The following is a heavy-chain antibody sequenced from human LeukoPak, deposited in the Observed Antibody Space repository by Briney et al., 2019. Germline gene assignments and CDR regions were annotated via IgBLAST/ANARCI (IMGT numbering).Heavy chain of an antibody. Sequence: PGGSLRLSCAASGWMHWVRQAPGKGLVWVSGINHDGTGTYYADSVKGRFTISRDNAKNTLYLQMNSLSADDTAVYYCARGIMALEAYDYWGQGTLVTVSS. J-gene: IGHJ4*02. D-gene: IGHD1-1*01. CDR3: ARGIMALEAYDY. CDR2: INHDGTGT. CDR1: GW. V-gene: IGHV3-74*01.